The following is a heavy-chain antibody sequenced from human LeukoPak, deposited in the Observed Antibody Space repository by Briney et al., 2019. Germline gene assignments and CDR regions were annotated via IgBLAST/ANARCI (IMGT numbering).Heavy chain of an antibody. CDR1: GFTFSSYS. CDR3: AKDHSGSYAFDY. CDR2: ISSSSSTI. D-gene: IGHD1-26*01. V-gene: IGHV3-48*01. Sequence: GGSLRLSCAASGFTFSSYSMNWVRQAPGKGLEWVSYISSSSSTIYYADSVKGRFTISRDNSKNTLYLQMNSLRAEDTAVYYCAKDHSGSYAFDYWGQGTLVTVSS. J-gene: IGHJ4*02.